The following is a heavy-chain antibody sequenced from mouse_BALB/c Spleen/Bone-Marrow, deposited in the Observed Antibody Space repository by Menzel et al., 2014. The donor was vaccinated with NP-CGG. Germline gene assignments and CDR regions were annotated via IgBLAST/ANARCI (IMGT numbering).Heavy chain of an antibody. CDR2: IYPYNGGT. D-gene: IGHD3-1*01. Sequence: EVQGVESGPELVKPGASVKISCKASGYTFTDYNMHWVKQSHGKSLEWIGYIYPYNGGTGYNQKFKNKATLTVDNSSSTAYMELRSLTSEDSAVYYCARSGVPYAMDYWGQGTSVTVSS. CDR1: GYTFTDYN. V-gene: IGHV1S29*02. CDR3: ARSGVPYAMDY. J-gene: IGHJ4*01.